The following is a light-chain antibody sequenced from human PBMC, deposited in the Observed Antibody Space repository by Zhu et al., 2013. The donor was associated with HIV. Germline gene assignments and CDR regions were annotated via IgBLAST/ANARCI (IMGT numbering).Light chain of an antibody. CDR3: SSYTTSSTVV. Sequence: QSALTQPASVSGSPGQSITISCTGTPSDIGGYNYVSWYQQHPGKVPKLIIYEVTNRPSGVSNRFSGSKSGNTASLTISGLQAEDEADYYCSSYTTSSTVVFGGGTRVTVL. V-gene: IGLV2-14*01. CDR1: PSDIGGYNY. CDR2: EVT. J-gene: IGLJ3*02.